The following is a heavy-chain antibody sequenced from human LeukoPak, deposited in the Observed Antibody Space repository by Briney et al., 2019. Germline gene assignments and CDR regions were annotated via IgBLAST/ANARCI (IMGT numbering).Heavy chain of an antibody. CDR3: ARVGYYSHSSGKCYFDL. V-gene: IGHV4-59*01. CDR1: VGSISSKY. D-gene: IGHD3-22*01. CDR2: IYYSGST. Sequence: SETLSLTCTVSVGSISSKYWSWMRQPPGKGLEGIGYIYYSGSTNYNPSLNDRVTISADTTKNQFSLNLNSVTAADTAVYDFARVGYYSHSSGKCYFDLWGRGTLVTVSS. J-gene: IGHJ2*01.